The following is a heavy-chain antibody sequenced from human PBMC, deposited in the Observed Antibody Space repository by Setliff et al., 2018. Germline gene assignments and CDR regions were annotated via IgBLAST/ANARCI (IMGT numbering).Heavy chain of an antibody. CDR2: IYYSGST. CDR1: GGSISSSSYY. CDR3: ARRRLYSSSWFEGAFDI. Sequence: KTSETLSLTCTVSGGSISSSSYYWGWIRQPPGKGLEWIGSIYYSGSTYYNPSLKSRVTISVDTSKNQFSLKLSSVTAADTAVYYCARRRLYSSSWFEGAFDIWGQGTMVTVS. V-gene: IGHV4-39*01. D-gene: IGHD6-13*01. J-gene: IGHJ3*02.